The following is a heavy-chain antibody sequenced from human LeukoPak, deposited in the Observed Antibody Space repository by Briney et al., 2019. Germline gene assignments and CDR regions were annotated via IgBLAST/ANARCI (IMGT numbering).Heavy chain of an antibody. CDR3: AKDLSGPQDRERITIFGVVIVDAFDI. D-gene: IGHD3-3*01. Sequence: PRGSLSLSCAASGFTFSSYAMSWVRQAPGKGLEWVSAISGSGGSTYYADSVKGRFTISRDNSKNTLYLQMYSLRAEDTAVYYCAKDLSGPQDRERITIFGVVIVDAFDIWGQGTMVTVSS. CDR1: GFTFSSYA. CDR2: ISGSGGST. V-gene: IGHV3-23*01. J-gene: IGHJ3*02.